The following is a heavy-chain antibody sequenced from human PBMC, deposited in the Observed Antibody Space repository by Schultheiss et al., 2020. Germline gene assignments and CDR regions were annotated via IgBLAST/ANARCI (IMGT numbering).Heavy chain of an antibody. V-gene: IGHV4-4*07. D-gene: IGHD1-26*01. CDR2: IYTSGST. J-gene: IGHJ6*02. CDR1: GGSISSYY. Sequence: TLSLTCTVSGGSISSYYCSWIRQPAGKGLEWIGRIYTSGSTYYNPSLKSRVTISVDTSKNQFSLKLSSVTAADTAVYYCARARVGSYYYYYGMDVWGQGTTVTVSS. CDR3: ARARVGSYYYYYGMDV.